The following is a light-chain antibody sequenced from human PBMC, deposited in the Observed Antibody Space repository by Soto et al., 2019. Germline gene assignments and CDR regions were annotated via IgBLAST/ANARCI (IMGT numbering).Light chain of an antibody. Sequence: EIVLTQSPATLSLSPGERATLSCRASQSVSSYLAWYQQKPGQAPRLLIYDASNRATGIPARFSGSGSGTDFTLTISSLEPEYFAVYYCQQRSNWPSFGGGTKVDIK. J-gene: IGKJ4*01. CDR2: DAS. V-gene: IGKV3-11*01. CDR3: QQRSNWPS. CDR1: QSVSSY.